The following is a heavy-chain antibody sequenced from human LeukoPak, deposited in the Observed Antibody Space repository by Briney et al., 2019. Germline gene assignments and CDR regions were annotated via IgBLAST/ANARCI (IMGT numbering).Heavy chain of an antibody. V-gene: IGHV4-59*12. CDR2: VYYTGST. D-gene: IGHD6-19*01. J-gene: IGHJ4*02. CDR3: ARSPVAGTGIWYFDY. Sequence: SETLSLTCTVSGGSISSYYWSWVRQPPGKGLEWIGFVYYTGSTNYSPSLQSRLTISVDTSKNQLSLKLSSLTAADTALYYCARSPVAGTGIWYFDYWGQGTLVTVSS. CDR1: GGSISSYY.